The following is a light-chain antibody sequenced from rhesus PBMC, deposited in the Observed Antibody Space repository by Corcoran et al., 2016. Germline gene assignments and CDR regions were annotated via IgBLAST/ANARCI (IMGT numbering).Light chain of an antibody. J-gene: IGKJ2*01. V-gene: IGKV1-74*01. CDR3: QHGYGTPYS. Sequence: DIQMTQSPSSLSASVGDRVTITCRASENVNNYLNWYQKKPGKAPKLLIYKASTLQSGVPSRFSGRGSGTDYTFTISSLQPEDVATYYCQHGYGTPYSFGQGTKVEIK. CDR2: KAS. CDR1: ENVNNY.